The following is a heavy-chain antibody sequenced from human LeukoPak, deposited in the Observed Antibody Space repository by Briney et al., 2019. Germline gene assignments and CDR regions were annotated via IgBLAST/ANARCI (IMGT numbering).Heavy chain of an antibody. CDR3: ARDMGGY. CDR2: ITSSSSYI. Sequence: PGESLRLSCAASGFTFSTYNMNWVRQAPGKGLEWVSSITSSSSYIYYADSVKGRFTISRDNAKNSLYLQMNSLRAEDTAVYYCARDMGGYWGQGTLVTASS. V-gene: IGHV3-21*01. J-gene: IGHJ4*02. CDR1: GFTFSTYN. D-gene: IGHD1-26*01.